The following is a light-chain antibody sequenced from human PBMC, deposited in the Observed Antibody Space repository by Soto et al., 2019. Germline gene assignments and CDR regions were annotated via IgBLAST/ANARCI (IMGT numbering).Light chain of an antibody. J-gene: IGLJ2*01. Sequence: QSALTQPASVSGSPGQSITISCTGTSSDVGHYDYVSWYQQHPGKAPRLMIYDVNNRPSGVSNRFSVSKSGNTASLTISGLQAEDEADYYCNSYSTSSTPLVFGGGTKLTVL. CDR3: NSYSTSSTPLV. CDR1: SSDVGHYDY. V-gene: IGLV2-14*03. CDR2: DVN.